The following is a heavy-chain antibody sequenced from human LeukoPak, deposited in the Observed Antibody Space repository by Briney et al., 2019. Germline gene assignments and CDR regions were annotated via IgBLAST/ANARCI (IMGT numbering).Heavy chain of an antibody. Sequence: PGGSLRLSCAASGFTFSSYSMNWVRQAPGKGLEWVSSISSSSSYIYYADSVKGRFTISRDNAKNSLYLQMNSLRAEDTAVYYCARVPTYCSSTSCYMRSGNWFDPWGQGTLVTVSS. CDR2: ISSSSSYI. CDR1: GFTFSSYS. V-gene: IGHV3-21*01. J-gene: IGHJ5*02. CDR3: ARVPTYCSSTSCYMRSGNWFDP. D-gene: IGHD2-2*02.